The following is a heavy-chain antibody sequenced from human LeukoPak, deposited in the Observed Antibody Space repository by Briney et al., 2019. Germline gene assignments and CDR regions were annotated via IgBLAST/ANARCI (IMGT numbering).Heavy chain of an antibody. CDR3: ARGGSQFDY. CDR2: IQYRGST. Sequence: SETLSLTCSVSGGSVSNDYWSWIRQTPEKGLEWIAYIQYRGSTFYNPSLRSRVTISLDTSKNQFSLELASVTAADTAVYYCARGGSQFDYRGQGALVTVSS. V-gene: IGHV4-59*02. J-gene: IGHJ4*02. CDR1: GGSVSNDY. D-gene: IGHD5-12*01.